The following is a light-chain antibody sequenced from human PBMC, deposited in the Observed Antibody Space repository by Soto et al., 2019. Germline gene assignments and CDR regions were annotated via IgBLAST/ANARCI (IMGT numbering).Light chain of an antibody. Sequence: QSALTQPRSVSGSPGRAVTISCTGTSGDVGAYNYVSWYHHHPGKAPKVMIYDVSKRPSGVPDRFSGSKSGNTAPLNISGLQAEDECDYYCCSFGGTYTWVFGGGTKLTVL. CDR2: DVS. CDR1: SGDVGAYNY. J-gene: IGLJ3*02. CDR3: CSFGGTYTWV. V-gene: IGLV2-11*01.